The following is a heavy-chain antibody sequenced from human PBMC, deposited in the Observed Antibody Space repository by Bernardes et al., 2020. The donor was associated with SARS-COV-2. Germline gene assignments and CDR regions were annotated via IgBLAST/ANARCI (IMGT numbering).Heavy chain of an antibody. CDR3: TTDGPRGRYYPKNEY. D-gene: IGHD1-26*01. CDR1: GLTFFYAW. CDR2: INRWTDCWTT. V-gene: IGHV3-15*05. J-gene: IGHJ4*02. Sequence: GGSLRLSCAASGLTFFYAWMSWVRQAPGKGLEWVGRINRWTDCWTTEYAAVLLGRFTISRDDSKSILHMQMNSLKMEDTAIYFCTTDGPRGRYYPKNEYWGQGTFVTVSA.